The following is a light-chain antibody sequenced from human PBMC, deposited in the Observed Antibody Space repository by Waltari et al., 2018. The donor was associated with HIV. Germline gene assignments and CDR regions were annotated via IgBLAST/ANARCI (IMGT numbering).Light chain of an antibody. CDR3: QQRSSWPLLT. Sequence: EFVLTQSPATLSLSPGERATLSCRASQSVRNYLAWYQQRPGQAPRLLIYDASNRATGIPARFSGSGSGTDFTRTISSLEPEDFAVYYCQQRSSWPLLTFGGGTKVEMK. CDR2: DAS. J-gene: IGKJ4*01. CDR1: QSVRNY. V-gene: IGKV3-11*01.